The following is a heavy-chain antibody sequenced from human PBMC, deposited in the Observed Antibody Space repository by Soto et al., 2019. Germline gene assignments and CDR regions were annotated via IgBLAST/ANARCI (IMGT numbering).Heavy chain of an antibody. CDR1: GFTFSSYA. CDR3: ASTKARNSDTARGLSYYYGMDV. V-gene: IGHV3-23*01. Sequence: GGSLRLSCAASGFTFSSYAMSWVRQAPGKGLEWVSAISGSGGSTYYADSVKGRFTISRDNSKNTLYLQMNSLRAEDTAVYYCASTKARNSDTARGLSYYYGMDVWGQGTTVTVSS. D-gene: IGHD5-18*01. J-gene: IGHJ6*02. CDR2: ISGSGGST.